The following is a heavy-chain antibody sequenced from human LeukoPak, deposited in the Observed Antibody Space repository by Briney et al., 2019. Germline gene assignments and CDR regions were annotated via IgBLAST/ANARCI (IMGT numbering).Heavy chain of an antibody. CDR2: GDYSGGT. CDR3: ARERGEEYSSGWYKTNFFDT. D-gene: IGHD6-19*01. J-gene: IGHJ4*02. V-gene: IGHV4-39*07. CDR1: SDFFSSVTDY. Sequence: SETLSLTCTVSSDFFSSVTDYWAWIRQPPGKGLEWIASGDYSGGTYYNPSLESRVAISADMSKNQISLKLSSVTAADTALYYCARERGEEYSSGWYKTNFFDTWGQGTRVTASS.